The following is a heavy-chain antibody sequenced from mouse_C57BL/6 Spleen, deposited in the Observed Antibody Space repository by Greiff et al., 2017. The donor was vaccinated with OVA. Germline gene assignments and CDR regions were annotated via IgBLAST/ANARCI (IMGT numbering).Heavy chain of an antibody. Sequence: QVQLQQSGAELVRPGTSVKVSCKASGYAFTNYLIEWVKQRPGQGLEWIGVINPGSGGTNYNEKFKGKATLTADKSSSTAYMQLSSLTSEDSAVYFGARGGGNQAWFAYWGQGTLVTVSA. CDR3: ARGGGNQAWFAY. V-gene: IGHV1-54*01. D-gene: IGHD2-1*01. J-gene: IGHJ3*01. CDR1: GYAFTNYL. CDR2: INPGSGGT.